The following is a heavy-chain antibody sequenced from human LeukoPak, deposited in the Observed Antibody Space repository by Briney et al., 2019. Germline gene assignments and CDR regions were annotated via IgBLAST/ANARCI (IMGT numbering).Heavy chain of an antibody. CDR3: ARESLQGVTDY. Sequence: GGSLRLSCAASGFTFSSYSMNWVRQAPGKGPEWVSSISSSSSYIYYADSVKGRFTISRDNAKNSLYLQMNSLRAEDTAVYYCARESLQGVTDYWGQGTLVTVSS. J-gene: IGHJ4*02. D-gene: IGHD2-21*02. CDR1: GFTFSSYS. CDR2: ISSSSSYI. V-gene: IGHV3-21*01.